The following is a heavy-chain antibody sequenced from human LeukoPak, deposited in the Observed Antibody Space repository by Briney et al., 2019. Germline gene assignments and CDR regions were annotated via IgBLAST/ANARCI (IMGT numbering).Heavy chain of an antibody. J-gene: IGHJ6*04. CDR3: ARRFAAQLAFVDV. Sequence: GGSLRLSCAASVFTFTNYAMHWVRQAPAKGLEYVSAISYNGGNTYYADSVKGRFTISRDNSRNTLYLQMGSLTAEDMAVYYCARRFAAQLAFVDVWGKGTTVTISS. V-gene: IGHV3-64*02. CDR1: VFTFTNYA. CDR2: ISYNGGNT. D-gene: IGHD3-3*02.